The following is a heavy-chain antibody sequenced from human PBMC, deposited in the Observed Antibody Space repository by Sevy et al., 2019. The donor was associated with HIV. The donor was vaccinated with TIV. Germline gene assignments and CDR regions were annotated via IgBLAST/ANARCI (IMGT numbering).Heavy chain of an antibody. D-gene: IGHD3-9*01. J-gene: IGHJ4*02. Sequence: SETLSLTCTVSGGSISSYYWSWIRQPPGKGLEWIGCIYYSGSTNYNPSLKSRDTISVDTSKNQFSLKLRSVTAADTAVYYWARGSYDILTAYYTSRPFDYWGQGTLVTVSS. V-gene: IGHV4-59*01. CDR2: IYYSGST. CDR1: GGSISSYY. CDR3: ARGSYDILTAYYTSRPFDY.